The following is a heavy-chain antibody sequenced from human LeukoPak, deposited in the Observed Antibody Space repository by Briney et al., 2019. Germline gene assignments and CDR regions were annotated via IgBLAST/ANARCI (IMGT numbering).Heavy chain of an antibody. CDR2: ISGSGNGFSI. J-gene: IGHJ4*02. D-gene: IGHD3-16*01. V-gene: IGHV3-64D*06. Sequence: GGSLRLSCSASGFVFSIYTMYWGRPAPGKGPEYVSTISGSGNGFSIYYADSVKGRFTISRDNSKNIVYLQMNGLRSEDTAVYYCVKDFGRVRGTPDSWGQGTLVTVSS. CDR3: VKDFGRVRGTPDS. CDR1: GFVFSIYT.